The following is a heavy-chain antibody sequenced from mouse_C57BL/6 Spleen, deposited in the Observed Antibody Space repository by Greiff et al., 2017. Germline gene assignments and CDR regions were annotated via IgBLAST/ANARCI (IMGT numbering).Heavy chain of an antibody. CDR2: LWSGGST. V-gene: IGHV2-2*01. CDR1: GFSLTSYG. J-gene: IGHJ4*01. D-gene: IGHD4-1*01. Sequence: QVQLKQSGPGLVQPSQSLSITCTVSGFSLTSYGVHWVRQSPGKGLEWLGVLWSGGSTDYNAAFISGLSISKDNSKSQVFFKMNSLQADDTAIYYCARKPETGTGAMDYWGQGTSVTVSS. CDR3: ARKPETGTGAMDY.